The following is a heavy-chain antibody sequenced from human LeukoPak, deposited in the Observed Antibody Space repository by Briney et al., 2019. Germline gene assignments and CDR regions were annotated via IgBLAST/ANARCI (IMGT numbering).Heavy chain of an antibody. CDR1: GYTFTSYG. V-gene: IGHV1-18*01. CDR2: ISAYNGNT. J-gene: IGHJ4*02. Sequence: GASVKVSCKASGYTFTSYGISWVRQAPGQGLEWMGWISAYNGNTNYAQKLQGRVTMTTDTSTSTAYMELRSLRSDDTAVYYCARPNEVYNKAGIYYDSSGYYYYFDYWGQGTLVTVSS. CDR3: ARPNEVYNKAGIYYDSSGYYYYFDY. D-gene: IGHD3-22*01.